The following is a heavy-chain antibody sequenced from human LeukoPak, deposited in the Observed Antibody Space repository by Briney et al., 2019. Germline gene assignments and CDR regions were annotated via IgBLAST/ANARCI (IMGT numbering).Heavy chain of an antibody. CDR1: GFPFTGFG. CDR3: ARDLGIYDSGSADFDC. D-gene: IGHD3-10*01. Sequence: GTSLRLSCAASGFPFTGFGFQWVRQAPGKGLEWVALVCHDGGKTYYADSVEGRFTISRDDSKNTLYLEMNSLRAEDTAVCYCARDLGIYDSGSADFDCWGQGTLVTVPS. V-gene: IGHV3-33*01. CDR2: VCHDGGKT. J-gene: IGHJ4*02.